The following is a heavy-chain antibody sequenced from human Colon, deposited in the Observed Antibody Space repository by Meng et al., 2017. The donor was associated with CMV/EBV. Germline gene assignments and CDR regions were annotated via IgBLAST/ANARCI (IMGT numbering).Heavy chain of an antibody. CDR1: GDSISSGGYS. CDR3: ARGALGACTGSSCFS. D-gene: IGHD6-19*01. Sequence: GDSISSGGYSWSWIRQFPGKGLEWIGYIFNSGATAKNPSLNSRVIISVDTSKNQFSLKLSSVTAADTAVYFCARGALGACTGSSCFSWGQGTLVTVSS. V-gene: IGHV4-31*02. CDR2: IFNSGAT. J-gene: IGHJ5*02.